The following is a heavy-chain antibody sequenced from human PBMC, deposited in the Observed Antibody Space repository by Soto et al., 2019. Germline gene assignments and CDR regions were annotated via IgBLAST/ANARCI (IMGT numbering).Heavy chain of an antibody. V-gene: IGHV5-51*01. D-gene: IGHD6-19*01. Sequence: GESLKISCKGSGYSFTSYWIGWVRQMPGKGLEWMGIIYPGDSDTRYSPSFQGQVTISADKSISTAYLQWSSLKASDTAMYYCARQGAVACPYYYYGMDVWGQGTTVTVSS. CDR3: ARQGAVACPYYYYGMDV. J-gene: IGHJ6*02. CDR2: IYPGDSDT. CDR1: GYSFTSYW.